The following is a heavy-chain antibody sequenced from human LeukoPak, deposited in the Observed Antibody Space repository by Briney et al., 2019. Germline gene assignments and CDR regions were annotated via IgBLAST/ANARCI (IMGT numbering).Heavy chain of an antibody. CDR1: GGTFSNYA. J-gene: IGHJ4*02. Sequence: SVKVSCKASGGTFSNYAISWVRQVPGQGLEWMGGIIPIFGTANYAQKFQGRVTITTDESTSTAYMELSSLRSEDTAVYYCARESRPGYFFDYWGQGTLVTVSS. CDR2: IIPIFGTA. V-gene: IGHV1-69*05. D-gene: IGHD5/OR15-5a*01. CDR3: ARESRPGYFFDY.